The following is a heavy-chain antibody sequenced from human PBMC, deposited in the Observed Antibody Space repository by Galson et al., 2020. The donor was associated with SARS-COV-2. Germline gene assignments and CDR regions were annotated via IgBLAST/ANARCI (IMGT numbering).Heavy chain of an antibody. V-gene: IGHV1-24*01. D-gene: IGHD3-22*01. CDR2: FDPEDGET. CDR1: GYTLTELS. Sequence: ASVKVSCKVSGYTLTELSMHWVRQAPGKGLEWMGGFDPEDGETIYAQKFQGRVTMTEDTSTDTAYMELSSLRSEDTAVYYCATELGMNYDSSGYYLGDYWGQGTLVTVSS. J-gene: IGHJ4*02. CDR3: ATELGMNYDSSGYYLGDY.